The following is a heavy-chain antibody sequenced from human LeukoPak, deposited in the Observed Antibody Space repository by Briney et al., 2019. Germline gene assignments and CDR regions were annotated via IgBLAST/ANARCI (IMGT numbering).Heavy chain of an antibody. J-gene: IGHJ4*02. Sequence: PSETLSLTCTVSGGSISSYYWSWIRQPPGKGLEWIGYIYYSGSTNYNPSLKSRVTISVDTSKNQFSLKLSSVTAADTAVYYCARGRYYDSSGYYYDFDYWGQGTLVTVSS. V-gene: IGHV4-59*12. CDR1: GGSISSYY. CDR3: ARGRYYDSSGYYYDFDY. D-gene: IGHD3-22*01. CDR2: IYYSGST.